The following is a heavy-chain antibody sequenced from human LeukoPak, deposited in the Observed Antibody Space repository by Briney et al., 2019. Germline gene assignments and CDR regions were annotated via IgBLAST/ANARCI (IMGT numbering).Heavy chain of an antibody. CDR3: ARGESGWYYFGY. J-gene: IGHJ4*02. D-gene: IGHD6-19*01. CDR2: INHSGST. V-gene: IGHV4-34*01. Sequence: SETLSLTCAVYGGSFSGYYWSWIRQPPGKGLEWIGEINHSGSTNYNPSLKSRVTISVDTSKNQFSLKLSSVTAADTAVYYCARGESGWYYFGYWGQGTLVTVSS. CDR1: GGSFSGYY.